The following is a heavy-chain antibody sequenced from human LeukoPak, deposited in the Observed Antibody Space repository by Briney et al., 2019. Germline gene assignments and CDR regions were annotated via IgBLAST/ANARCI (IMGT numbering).Heavy chain of an antibody. J-gene: IGHJ4*02. V-gene: IGHV4-34*01. Sequence: SGALSLTCAVYGGSFSGYYWSWIRQAPGKGLEWIGEINHSGSTNYNPSLKSRVTISVDTSKNQFSLKLSSVTAADTAVYYCARQGGIAAAGDYFDYWGQGTLVTVSS. CDR1: GGSFSGYY. D-gene: IGHD6-13*01. CDR3: ARQGGIAAAGDYFDY. CDR2: INHSGST.